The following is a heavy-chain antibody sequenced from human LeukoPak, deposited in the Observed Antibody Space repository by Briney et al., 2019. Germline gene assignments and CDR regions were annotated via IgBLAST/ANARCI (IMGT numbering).Heavy chain of an antibody. V-gene: IGHV4-59*01. Sequence: SETLSLTCTVSGGSISSYYWSWIRQPPGKGLEWMGYIYYSGSTNYNPSLKSRVTISVDTSRNQFSLKLSSVTAADTAVYYCAXGGTVRNGMDVWGQGTTVTVSS. J-gene: IGHJ6*02. CDR1: GGSISSYY. D-gene: IGHD1-26*01. CDR3: AXGGTVRNGMDV. CDR2: IYYSGST.